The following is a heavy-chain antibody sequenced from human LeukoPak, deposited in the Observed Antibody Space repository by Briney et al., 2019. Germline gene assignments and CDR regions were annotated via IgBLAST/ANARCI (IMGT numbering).Heavy chain of an antibody. V-gene: IGHV3-23*01. D-gene: IGHD2-15*01. CDR1: GFTFSSYA. Sequence: QSGGSLRLSCAASGFTFSSYAMSWVRQAPGKGLEWVSAISGSGGSTYYADSVKGRFTISRDNSKNTLYLQMNSRIAADTAVYYCAKLGFVVEVAATIYFDYWGQGTLVSVSS. CDR2: ISGSGGST. CDR3: AKLGFVVEVAATIYFDY. J-gene: IGHJ4*02.